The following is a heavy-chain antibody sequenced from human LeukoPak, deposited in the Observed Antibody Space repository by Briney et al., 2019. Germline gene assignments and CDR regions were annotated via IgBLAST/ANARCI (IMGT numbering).Heavy chain of an antibody. V-gene: IGHV4-34*01. D-gene: IGHD1-7*01. CDR3: ARELQHLDV. Sequence: SETLSLTCAVYGGSFSGYYWSWIRQPPRKGLEWIGEINHSGSTNYNPSLKSRVSISVDTSKNQFSLKLSSVTAADTAVYYCARELQHLDVWGQGTTVTVSS. CDR2: INHSGST. CDR1: GGSFSGYY. J-gene: IGHJ6*02.